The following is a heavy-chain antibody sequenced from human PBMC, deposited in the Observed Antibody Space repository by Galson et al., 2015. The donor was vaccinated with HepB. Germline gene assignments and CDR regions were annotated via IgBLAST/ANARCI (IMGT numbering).Heavy chain of an antibody. J-gene: IGHJ4*02. CDR1: GFTFSNAW. CDR2: IRSKANSYAT. CDR3: TSYCSGGSCYDDIDPGTH. V-gene: IGHV3-73*01. Sequence: SLRLSCAASGFTFSNAWMSWVRQASGKGLEWVGRIRSKANSYATAYAASVKGRFTISRDDSKNTAYLQMNSLKTEDTAVYYCTSYCSGGSCYDDIDPGTHWGQGTLVTVSS. D-gene: IGHD2-15*01.